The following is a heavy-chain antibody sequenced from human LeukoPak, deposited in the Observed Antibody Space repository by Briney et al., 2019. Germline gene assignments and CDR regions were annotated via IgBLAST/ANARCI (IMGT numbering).Heavy chain of an antibody. D-gene: IGHD5-18*01. CDR1: GYSFTSYW. J-gene: IGHJ4*02. CDR2: IYPGDSDT. CDR3: ARSTSYTAMVKYYFDY. V-gene: IGHV5-51*01. Sequence: GESLKISCKGSGYSFTSYWIGWVRQMPGKGLEWMGIIYPGDSDTRYSPSFQGQVTISADKSISTAYLQWSSLKASDTAMYYCARSTSYTAMVKYYFDYWGQGTLVTVSS.